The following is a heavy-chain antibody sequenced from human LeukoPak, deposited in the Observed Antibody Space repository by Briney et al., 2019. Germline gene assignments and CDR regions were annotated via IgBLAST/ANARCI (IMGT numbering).Heavy chain of an antibody. CDR1: GGSISSYY. CDR2: IYYSGST. D-gene: IGHD2-2*01. V-gene: IGHV4-59*01. CDR3: ARGGYQLHAMDY. J-gene: IGHJ4*02. Sequence: SETLSLTCTVSGGSISSYYWSWIRQPPGKGLEWIGYIYYSGSTNYNPSLKSRVTISVDTSKNQFSLKLSSVTAADTAVYYCARGGYQLHAMDYWGQGTLVTVSS.